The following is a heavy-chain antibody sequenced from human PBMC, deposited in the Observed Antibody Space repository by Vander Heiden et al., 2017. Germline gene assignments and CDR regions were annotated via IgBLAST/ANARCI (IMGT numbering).Heavy chain of an antibody. Sequence: EVQLVESGGGLVKPGGSLRLSCAASGFTFSDALMSWVRRGPGKGPEWGGRNKSKTDGGTTDYAAPVKGKFPISRDDSKNTLYLQMNSLKTEDTAVYYCSTERSRGYEKFDYWGQGTLVTVSS. CDR2: NKSKTDGGTT. D-gene: IGHD3-22*01. V-gene: IGHV3-15*01. CDR1: GFTFSDAL. CDR3: STERSRGYEKFDY. J-gene: IGHJ4*02.